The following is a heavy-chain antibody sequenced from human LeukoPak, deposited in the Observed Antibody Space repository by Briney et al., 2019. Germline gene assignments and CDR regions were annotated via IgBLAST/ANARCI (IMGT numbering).Heavy chain of an antibody. Sequence: GASVKVSCKASGGTFSSYAISWVRQAPGQGLEWMGGIIPIFGTANYAQKFQGRVTITADESTSTAYMELSSLRSEDTAVYYCARETNVDTAMVDAYDIWGQGTMVTVSS. CDR3: ARETNVDTAMVDAYDI. CDR1: GGTFSSYA. J-gene: IGHJ3*02. V-gene: IGHV1-69*13. CDR2: IIPIFGTA. D-gene: IGHD5-18*01.